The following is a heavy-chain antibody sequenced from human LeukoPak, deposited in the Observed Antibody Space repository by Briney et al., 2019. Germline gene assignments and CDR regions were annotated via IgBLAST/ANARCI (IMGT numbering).Heavy chain of an antibody. CDR2: ISHDGSNQ. V-gene: IGHV3-30-3*01. J-gene: IGHJ4*02. Sequence: GRSLRLSCAASGFTFSTYAMQWVRQAPGKGLEWVAVISHDGSNQYYEDSMKGRFTISRDNSKNTLYLQMNSPRAEDTAVYYCAKDGRYFDYWGQGTLVTVSS. CDR1: GFTFSTYA. CDR3: AKDGRYFDY.